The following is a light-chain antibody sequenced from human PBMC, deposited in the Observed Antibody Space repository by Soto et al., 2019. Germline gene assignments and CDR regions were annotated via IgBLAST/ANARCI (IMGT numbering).Light chain of an antibody. V-gene: IGLV2-23*01. CDR3: CSYAGSSFYV. CDR1: SSDLGSYNL. J-gene: IGLJ1*01. CDR2: EGS. Sequence: QSALTQPASVSGSPGQSIAISCTGTSSDLGSYNLVSWYQQHPGKAPKLMIYEGSKRPSGVSNRFSGSKSGNTASLTISGLQAEDEADYYCCSYAGSSFYVFGTGTKLTVL.